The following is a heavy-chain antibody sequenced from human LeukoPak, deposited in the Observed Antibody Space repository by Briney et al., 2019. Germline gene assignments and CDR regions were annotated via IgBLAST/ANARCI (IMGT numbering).Heavy chain of an antibody. CDR1: GYTFTSYY. J-gene: IGHJ4*02. V-gene: IGHV1-46*01. CDR3: ARAPGIAAAGTVPH. D-gene: IGHD6-13*01. Sequence: ASVKVSCKASGYTFTSYYMHWVRQAPGQGLEWMGIINPSGGSTSYAQKFQGRVTMTRDTSISTAYMELSRLRSDDTAVYYCARAPGIAAAGTVPHWGQGTLVTVSS. CDR2: INPSGGST.